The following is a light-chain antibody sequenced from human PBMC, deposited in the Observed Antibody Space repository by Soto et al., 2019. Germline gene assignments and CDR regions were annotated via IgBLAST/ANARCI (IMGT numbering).Light chain of an antibody. CDR2: GSS. CDR3: QQYNDWPRT. V-gene: IGKV3-15*01. J-gene: IGKJ5*01. CDR1: QLFSSN. Sequence: EVVMTQSPATLSVSPGESVTLSCRASQLFSSNLAWYQRRPGQAPRLLIYGSSTRATGVPPRFSGNASGTEFTLTISSLQSEDFGVYYCQQYNDWPRTFGQGTRLEIK.